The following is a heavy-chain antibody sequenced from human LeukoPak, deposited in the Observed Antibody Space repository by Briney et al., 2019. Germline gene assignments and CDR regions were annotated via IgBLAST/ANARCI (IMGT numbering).Heavy chain of an antibody. CDR2: INPNSGGT. J-gene: IGHJ4*02. Sequence: ASVKVSCKAAGYTFTGYYMHWVRQAPGQGLEWMGWINPNSGGTNYAQKFQGRVTMTRDTSINTAYMELSRLRSDDTAVYYCARDLDIAAAGTDYWGQGTLVTVSS. CDR1: GYTFTGYY. D-gene: IGHD6-13*01. CDR3: ARDLDIAAAGTDY. V-gene: IGHV1-2*02.